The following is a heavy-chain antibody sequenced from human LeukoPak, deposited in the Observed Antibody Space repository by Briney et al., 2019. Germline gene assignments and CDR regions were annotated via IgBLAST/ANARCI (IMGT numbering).Heavy chain of an antibody. CDR3: ARDLWGSYRTYYFDY. D-gene: IGHD3-16*02. Sequence: GGSLRLSCVASGFTFDDYAMHWVRQGLGKGLEWVSGISWNSGSIGYADSVRGRFTISRDNAKNSLYLQMNSLRAEDTAVYYCARDLWGSYRTYYFDYWGQGTLVTVSS. V-gene: IGHV3-9*01. CDR2: ISWNSGSI. J-gene: IGHJ4*02. CDR1: GFTFDDYA.